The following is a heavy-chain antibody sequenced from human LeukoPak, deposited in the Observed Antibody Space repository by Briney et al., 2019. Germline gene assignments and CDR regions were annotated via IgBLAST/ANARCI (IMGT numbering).Heavy chain of an antibody. Sequence: APVKVSCKASGGTFSSYAISWVRQAPGQGLEWMGGIIPIFGTANYAQKFQGRVTITADESTSTAYMELSSLRSEDTAVYYCARESGGYYGSWFDPWGQGTLVTVSS. CDR1: GGTFSSYA. CDR2: IIPIFGTA. CDR3: ARESGGYYGSWFDP. V-gene: IGHV1-69*13. J-gene: IGHJ5*02. D-gene: IGHD3-10*01.